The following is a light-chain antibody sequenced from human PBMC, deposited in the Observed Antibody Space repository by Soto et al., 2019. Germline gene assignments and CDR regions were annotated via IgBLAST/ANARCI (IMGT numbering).Light chain of an antibody. CDR1: QIIMRKY. CDR2: GAS. CDR3: QQSYSTPPT. Sequence: EIVLTQSTGTLSLSPGERATLCCRASQIIMRKYLAWYQQKPGRAPRLLIYGASTRATGIPARFSGSGSGTEFTLTISSLQPEDFATYYCQQSYSTPPTLGQGTRLEIK. J-gene: IGKJ5*01. V-gene: IGKV3-20*01.